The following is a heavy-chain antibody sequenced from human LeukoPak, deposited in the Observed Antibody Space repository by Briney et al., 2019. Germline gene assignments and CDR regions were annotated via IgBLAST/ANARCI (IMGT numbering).Heavy chain of an antibody. CDR3: ATQGYYYGSGSYYTSGFDY. CDR1: GFTFSSYA. V-gene: IGHV3-30-3*01. J-gene: IGHJ4*02. D-gene: IGHD3-10*01. Sequence: SGGSLRLSCAASGFTFSSYAIHWVRQAPGKGLEWVAVISYDGSNKYYADSVKGRFTISRDNSKNTLYLQMNSLRAEDTAVYYCATQGYYYGSGSYYTSGFDYWGQGTLVTVSS. CDR2: ISYDGSNK.